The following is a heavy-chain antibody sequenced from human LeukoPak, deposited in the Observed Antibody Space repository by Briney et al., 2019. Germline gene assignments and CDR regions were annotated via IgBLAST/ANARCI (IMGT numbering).Heavy chain of an antibody. J-gene: IGHJ4*02. Sequence: SETLSLTCTVSGGSISSSSYYWSWIRQPAGKGLEWIGRIYSSGSTNYNSSLKRRVTMSVDTSKNQFSLKLSSVTAADTAVYYCAREGHLPGYLDYWGQGTLVTVSS. CDR3: AREGHLPGYLDY. CDR1: GGSISSSSYY. D-gene: IGHD6-13*01. V-gene: IGHV4-61*02. CDR2: IYSSGST.